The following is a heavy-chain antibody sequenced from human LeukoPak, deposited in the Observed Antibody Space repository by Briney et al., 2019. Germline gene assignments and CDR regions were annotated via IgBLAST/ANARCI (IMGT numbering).Heavy chain of an antibody. CDR2: ISYDGSNK. J-gene: IGHJ3*02. CDR1: GFTFSSYG. CDR3: AEDPSELVVINDI. D-gene: IGHD3-22*01. Sequence: PGGSLRLSCAASGFTFSSYGMHWVRQAPGKGLEWVAVISYDGSNKYYADSVKGRFTISRDNSKNTLYVQMNSLRAEDTAVYYCAEDPSELVVINDIWGQGTMVTVSS. V-gene: IGHV3-30*18.